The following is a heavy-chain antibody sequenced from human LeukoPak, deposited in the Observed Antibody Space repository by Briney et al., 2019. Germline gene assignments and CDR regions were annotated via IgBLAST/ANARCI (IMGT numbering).Heavy chain of an antibody. V-gene: IGHV4-34*01. Sequence: SETLSLTCAVYGGSFSGYYWSWIRQPPGKGLEWIGEINHSGSTNYNPSLKSRVTISVDTSKNQFSLELSSVTAADTAVYYCARGPVFGSSWSFYYYYYMDVWGKGTTVTVSS. CDR2: INHSGST. J-gene: IGHJ6*03. CDR3: ARGPVFGSSWSFYYYYYMDV. D-gene: IGHD6-13*01. CDR1: GGSFSGYY.